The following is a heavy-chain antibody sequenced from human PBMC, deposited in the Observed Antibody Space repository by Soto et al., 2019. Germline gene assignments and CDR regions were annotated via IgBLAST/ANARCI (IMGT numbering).Heavy chain of an antibody. Sequence: EVQLVESGGGLVQPGGSLRLSCAASGFTFSSYWMSWVRQAPGKGLEWVANIKQDGSEKYYVDSVKGRFTISRDNAKNSLYLQMNSLSAEDTAVYYCARDQDSSSHYYYYYMDVWGKGTTVTVSS. CDR1: GFTFSSYW. J-gene: IGHJ6*03. CDR3: ARDQDSSSHYYYYYMDV. V-gene: IGHV3-7*01. D-gene: IGHD6-13*01. CDR2: IKQDGSEK.